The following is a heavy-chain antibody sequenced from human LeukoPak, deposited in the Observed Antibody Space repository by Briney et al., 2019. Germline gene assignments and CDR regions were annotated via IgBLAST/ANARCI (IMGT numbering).Heavy chain of an antibody. V-gene: IGHV3-7*01. D-gene: IGHD2-2*01. CDR3: ARDQIVPAATYLYYYYYGMDV. J-gene: IGHJ6*02. CDR2: IKQDGSEK. CDR1: GFTFSSYW. Sequence: PGGSLRLSCAASGFTFSSYWMSWVRQAPGKGLEWVANIKQDGSEKYYVDSVKGRFTISRDNAKNSLYLQMNSLRAEDTAVYYCARDQIVPAATYLYYYYYGMDVWGQGTTVTVSS.